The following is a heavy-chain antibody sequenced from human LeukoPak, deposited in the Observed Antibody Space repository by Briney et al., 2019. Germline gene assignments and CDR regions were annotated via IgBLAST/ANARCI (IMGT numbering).Heavy chain of an antibody. D-gene: IGHD6-19*01. J-gene: IGHJ3*02. CDR3: ARGRTAVAGPGAFDI. V-gene: IGHV4-59*01. CDR1: GGSIRSYY. CDR2: TYYSGST. Sequence: SETLSLTCTVSGGSIRSYYWSWIRQPPGKGLAWIGYTYYSGSTNYNPSLKSRVTISVDTSKNQFSLKLSSVTAADTAVYYCARGRTAVAGPGAFDIWGQGTMVTVSS.